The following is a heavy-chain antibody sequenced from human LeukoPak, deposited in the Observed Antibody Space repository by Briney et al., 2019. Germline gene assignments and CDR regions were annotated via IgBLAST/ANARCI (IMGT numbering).Heavy chain of an antibody. CDR1: GYTFTSYG. CDR2: ISAYNGNT. V-gene: IGHV1-18*01. Sequence: GASVKVSCKASGYTFTSYGISWVRQAPGQGPEWMGWISAYNGNTNYAQKLQGRVTMTTDTSTSTAYMELRSLRSDDTAVYYCARDLSDELWFGESLRDYGMDVWGQGTTVTVSS. D-gene: IGHD3-10*01. CDR3: ARDLSDELWFGESLRDYGMDV. J-gene: IGHJ6*02.